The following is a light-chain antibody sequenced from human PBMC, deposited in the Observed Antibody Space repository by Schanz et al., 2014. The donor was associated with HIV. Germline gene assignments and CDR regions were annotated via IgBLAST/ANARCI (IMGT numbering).Light chain of an antibody. CDR2: GAS. V-gene: IGKV3-20*01. CDR3: QQYTTSPRT. J-gene: IGKJ1*01. Sequence: PGERVTLSCRASQSVSRSYLTWYQQKPGQAPRLLIYGASTRATSIPARFSGSGSGTDFTLTISSLQPEDFAVYYCQQYTTSPRTFGQGTKVEIK. CDR1: QSVSRSY.